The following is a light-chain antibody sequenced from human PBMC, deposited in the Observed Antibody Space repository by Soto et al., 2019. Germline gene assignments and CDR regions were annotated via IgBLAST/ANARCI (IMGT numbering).Light chain of an antibody. CDR3: CAFGRGSTLV. CDR1: SSDVGSYNL. J-gene: IGLJ3*02. V-gene: IGLV2-23*01. Sequence: QSALTQPASVSGSPGQSITISCTGTSSDVGSYNLVSWYQQHPGNAPKLLISWSSKRRSGVSNRFVGPKSGNTASLTISGLQAEDEAEYYCCAFGRGSTLVFGGGTKRTVL. CDR2: WSS.